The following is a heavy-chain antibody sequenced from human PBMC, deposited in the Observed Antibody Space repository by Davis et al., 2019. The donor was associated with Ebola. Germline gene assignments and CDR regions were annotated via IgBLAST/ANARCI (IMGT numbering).Heavy chain of an antibody. D-gene: IGHD2-15*01. CDR3: ARASTTYCSGGTCYYFGLDV. Sequence: MPSETLSLTCTVSGYSISSGYYWGWIRQPPGKGLEWIGSIYHSGNTYYNSSLRSRVTMSVDTSKNQFSLKLSSVTAADTAVYYCARASTTYCSGGTCYYFGLDVWGHGTTVTVSS. CDR2: IYHSGNT. J-gene: IGHJ6*02. CDR1: GYSISSGYY. V-gene: IGHV4-38-2*02.